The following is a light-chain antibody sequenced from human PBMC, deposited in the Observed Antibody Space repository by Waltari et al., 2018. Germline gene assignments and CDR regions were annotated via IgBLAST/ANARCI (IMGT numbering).Light chain of an antibody. V-gene: IGKV4-1*01. CDR2: WAS. J-gene: IGKJ1*01. CDR1: QSVLYSSNNKNY. Sequence: DIVMTQSQDSLAVSLGERATINCTSSQSVLYSSNNKNYLAWYQQKPGQSPKLLIYWASTRESGVPDRFSGSGSGTDFTLTISSLQAEDVAVYYCQQYYSTRTFGQGTKVEIK. CDR3: QQYYSTRT.